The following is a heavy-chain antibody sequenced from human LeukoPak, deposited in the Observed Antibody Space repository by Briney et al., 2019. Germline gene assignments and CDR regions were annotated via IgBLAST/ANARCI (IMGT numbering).Heavy chain of an antibody. J-gene: IGHJ5*02. D-gene: IGHD6-19*01. CDR2: TYYRFKWYN. Sequence: SQTLSLTCAISGDSVSSNTAAWNWIRQSPSKGLEWLGRTYYRFKWYNDYAESVKSRITITADTSKNHFSLQLNSVTPEDTAMYYCARSLAVAGRNWFDPWGQGTLVTVSS. CDR3: ARSLAVAGRNWFDP. CDR1: GDSVSSNTAA. V-gene: IGHV6-1*01.